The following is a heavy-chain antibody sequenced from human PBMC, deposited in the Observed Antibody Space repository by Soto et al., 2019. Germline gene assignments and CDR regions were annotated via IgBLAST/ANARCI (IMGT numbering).Heavy chain of an antibody. CDR1: GYTFTGYY. V-gene: IGHV1-2*02. J-gene: IGHJ6*02. D-gene: IGHD2-2*01. CDR3: ARDHCSSTSCYPGGGYYYFGMDV. Sequence: ASVKVSCKASGYTFTGYYFHWVRQAPGQGPEWMGCINPNSGDTNYAQKFQGRVSMTRDTSTSTAYMELSRLRSDDTAVYYCARDHCSSTSCYPGGGYYYFGMDVWGQGTTVTVSS. CDR2: INPNSGDT.